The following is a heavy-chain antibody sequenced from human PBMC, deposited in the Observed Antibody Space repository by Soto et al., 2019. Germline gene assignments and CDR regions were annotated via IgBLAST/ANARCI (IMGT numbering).Heavy chain of an antibody. D-gene: IGHD4-4*01. CDR3: ARIRLGVTVTSTAYYYYMDV. V-gene: IGHV2-70*11. CDR2: IDWDDDK. CDR1: GFSLSTSGMC. Sequence: SGPTLGNPTQTLTLTCTFSGFSLSTSGMCVSWIRQPPGKALEWLARIDWDDDKYYSTSLKTRLTISKDTSKNQVVLTMTNMDPVDTATYYCARIRLGVTVTSTAYYYYMDVWGKGTTVTVSS. J-gene: IGHJ6*03.